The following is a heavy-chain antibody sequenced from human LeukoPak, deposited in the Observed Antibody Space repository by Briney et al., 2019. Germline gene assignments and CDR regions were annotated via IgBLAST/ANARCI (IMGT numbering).Heavy chain of an antibody. CDR2: ISSSGSTI. V-gene: IGHV3-11*04. CDR3: ARGLGYCSGGSCRHPFDY. CDR1: RFTFSDYY. D-gene: IGHD2-15*01. J-gene: IGHJ4*02. Sequence: GGSLRLSCAASRFTFSDYYMSWIRQAPGKGLEWVSYISSSGSTIYYADSVKGRFTISRDNAKNSLYLQMNSLRAEDTAVYYCARGLGYCSGGSCRHPFDYWGQGTLVTVSS.